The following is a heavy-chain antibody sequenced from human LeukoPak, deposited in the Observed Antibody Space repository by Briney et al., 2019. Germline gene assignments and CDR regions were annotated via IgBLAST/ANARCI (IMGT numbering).Heavy chain of an antibody. J-gene: IGHJ5*02. CDR2: ISSSSSYI. CDR1: GFTFSRYW. V-gene: IGHV3-21*01. CDR3: ARDSPQT. Sequence: GGSLRLSCAASGFTFSRYWMSWVRQAPGKGLEWVSSISSSSSYIYYADSVKGRFTISRDNAKNSLYLQMNSLRAEDTAVYYCARDSPQTWGQGTLVTVSS.